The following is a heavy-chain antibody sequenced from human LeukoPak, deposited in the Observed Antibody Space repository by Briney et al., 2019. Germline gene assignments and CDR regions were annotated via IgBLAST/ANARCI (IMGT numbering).Heavy chain of an antibody. CDR2: IKQDGSEK. CDR1: GFTFSSYW. J-gene: IGHJ6*04. CDR3: ARGDCSSTSCYAGDYGMDV. Sequence: PGGSLRLSCTASGFTFSSYWMSWVRQAPGKGLEWVANIKQDGSEKYYVDSVKGRFTISRDNAKNSLYLQMNSLRAEDTAVYYCARGDCSSTSCYAGDYGMDVWGKGTTVTVSS. V-gene: IGHV3-7*03. D-gene: IGHD2-2*01.